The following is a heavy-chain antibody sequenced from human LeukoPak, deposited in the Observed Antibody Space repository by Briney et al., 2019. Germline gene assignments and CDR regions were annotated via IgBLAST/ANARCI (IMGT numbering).Heavy chain of an antibody. J-gene: IGHJ4*02. CDR2: ITSPVGHI. CDR1: GFSFSSFA. Sequence: PGGSLRLSCAASGFSFSSFAMHWVRQAPGKGLEWVASITSPVGHIYYADSLKGRITISRDNAKSSLYLLMNSLRAEDTAVYYCATDGQSSGWYGFDYWGQGILVTVSS. D-gene: IGHD6-19*01. CDR3: ATDGQSSGWYGFDY. V-gene: IGHV3-21*01.